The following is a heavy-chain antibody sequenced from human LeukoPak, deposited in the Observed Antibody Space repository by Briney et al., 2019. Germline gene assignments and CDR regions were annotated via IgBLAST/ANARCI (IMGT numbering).Heavy chain of an antibody. V-gene: IGHV3-7*01. CDR2: IKQDGSEK. D-gene: IGHD3-3*01. J-gene: IGHJ6*02. CDR1: GFTFSSYW. Sequence: PGGSLRLSCAASGFTFSSYWMSWVRQAPGKGLEWVANIKQDGSEKYYVDSVKGRFTISRDNAKNSLYLQMNSLRAEDTAVYYCARVLEMYYDFWSGYYSGDYYYGMDVWGQGTTVTVSS. CDR3: ARVLEMYYDFWSGYYSGDYYYGMDV.